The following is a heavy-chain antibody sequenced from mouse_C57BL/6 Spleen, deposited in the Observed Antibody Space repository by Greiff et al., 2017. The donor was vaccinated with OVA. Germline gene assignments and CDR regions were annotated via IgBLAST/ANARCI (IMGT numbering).Heavy chain of an antibody. V-gene: IGHV1-81*01. J-gene: IGHJ2*01. CDR2: IYPRSGNT. Sequence: VQLQQSGAELARPGASVKLSCKASGYTFTSYGISWVKQRPGKGLEWIGEIYPRSGNTYYNEKFKGKATLTADKSSSTAYMELRSLTSEDSAVYFCARRGIYGVDYWGQGTTLTVSS. CDR1: GYTFTSYG. CDR3: ARRGIYGVDY. D-gene: IGHD1-1*01.